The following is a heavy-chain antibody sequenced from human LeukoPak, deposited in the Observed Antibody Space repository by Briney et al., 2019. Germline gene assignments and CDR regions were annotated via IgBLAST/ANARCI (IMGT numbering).Heavy chain of an antibody. CDR2: IYPGDSGT. CDR3: ARGLTGDEFDY. J-gene: IGHJ4*02. V-gene: IGHV5-51*01. CDR1: GYRLTNYW. Sequence: GESLKISCKGSGYRLTNYWIAWVRQMPGKGLEWMGIIYPGDSGTRYRPSFQGQVTISADKSISTAYLQWSSLKASDTATYYCARGLTGDEFDYWGQGTLVTVSS. D-gene: IGHD7-27*01.